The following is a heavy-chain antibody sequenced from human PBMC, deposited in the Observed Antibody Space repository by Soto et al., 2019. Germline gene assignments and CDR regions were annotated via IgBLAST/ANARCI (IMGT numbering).Heavy chain of an antibody. D-gene: IGHD5-18*01. CDR3: AKDRGASYGDYFDY. Sequence: PGGSLRLSCAASGFTFSSYAMSWVRQAPGKGLEWVSAISGSGGSTYYADSVKGRFTISRDKSKDTLYLQMNSLRAEDTAVYYCAKDRGASYGDYFDYWGQGTLVTVSS. CDR2: ISGSGGST. J-gene: IGHJ4*02. V-gene: IGHV3-23*01. CDR1: GFTFSSYA.